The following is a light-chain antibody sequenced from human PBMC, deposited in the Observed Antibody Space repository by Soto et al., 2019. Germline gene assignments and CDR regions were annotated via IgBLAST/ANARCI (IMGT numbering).Light chain of an antibody. CDR1: QSVLYSSNNKNY. J-gene: IGKJ3*01. CDR2: WAS. V-gene: IGKV4-1*01. CDR3: QQDYSTPFT. Sequence: DIVMTQSPDSLAVSLGERATINCKSSQSVLYSSNNKNYLAWYQQKPGQPPKLLIYWASTRESGVPDRFSGNGSGTDFTLTISSLQAEDLAVYYCQQDYSTPFTCGPGTKVDIK.